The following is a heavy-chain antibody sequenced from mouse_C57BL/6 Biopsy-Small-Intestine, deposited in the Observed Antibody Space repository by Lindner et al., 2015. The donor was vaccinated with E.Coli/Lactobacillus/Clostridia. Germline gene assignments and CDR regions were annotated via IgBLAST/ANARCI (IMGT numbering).Heavy chain of an antibody. D-gene: IGHD1-1*01. V-gene: IGHV1-54*03. CDR1: GYTFTSYP. CDR2: VNVGTGDA. J-gene: IGHJ1*01. CDR3: ARDRGLSSTWIPGNYGLDV. Sequence: SVKVSCKASGYTFTSYPIHWVRQGPGQRLEWMGWVNVGTGDARYSQKFQGRVTITSDTSATTVYLDLNSLRSEDTAVYFCARDRGLSSTWIPGNYGLDVWGQGTAVTVSS.